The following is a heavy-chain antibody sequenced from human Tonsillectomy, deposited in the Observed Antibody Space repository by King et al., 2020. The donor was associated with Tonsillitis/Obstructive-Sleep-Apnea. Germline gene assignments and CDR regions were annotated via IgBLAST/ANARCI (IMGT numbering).Heavy chain of an antibody. V-gene: IGHV4-39*01. J-gene: IGHJ4*02. CDR3: AGIYGDYEPPTFDY. Sequence: LQLQESGPGLVKPSETLSLTCTVSGGSISSSSYYWGWIRQPPGKGLEWIGSIYDSGSTYYNPSLKSRVTISVDTAKNQFSLKVSSVTAADTAVYYCAGIYGDYEPPTFDYWGQGTLVTVSS. CDR1: GGSISSSSYY. CDR2: IYDSGST. D-gene: IGHD4-17*01.